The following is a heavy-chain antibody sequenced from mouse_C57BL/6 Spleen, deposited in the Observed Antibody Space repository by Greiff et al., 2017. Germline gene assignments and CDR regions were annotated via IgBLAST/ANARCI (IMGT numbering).Heavy chain of an antibody. Sequence: QVTLKESGPGILQPSQTLSLTCSFSGFSLSTFGMGVGWIRQPSGKGLEWLAHIWWDDDKYYNPALKSRLTISKDTSKNQVFLKVANVDTADTATYYCARIAQLGPHWYFDVWGTGTTVTVSS. J-gene: IGHJ1*03. CDR2: IWWDDDK. CDR1: GFSLSTFGMG. CDR3: ARIAQLGPHWYFDV. D-gene: IGHD4-1*02. V-gene: IGHV8-8*01.